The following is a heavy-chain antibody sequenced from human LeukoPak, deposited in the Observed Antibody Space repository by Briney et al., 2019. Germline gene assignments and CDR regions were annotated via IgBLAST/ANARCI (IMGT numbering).Heavy chain of an antibody. CDR2: IYTSGST. D-gene: IGHD6-13*01. V-gene: IGHV4-4*09. Sequence: SETLSLTCTVSGGSIDSYYWSWIRQPPGKGLEWIGNIYTSGSTNYNPSLKSRVNISVDTSKNQFSLWLSSVTAADTAVYYCARHFRIDGYSSIWYYGMDVWGQGTPVTVSS. CDR3: ARHFRIDGYSSIWYYGMDV. J-gene: IGHJ6*02. CDR1: GGSIDSYY.